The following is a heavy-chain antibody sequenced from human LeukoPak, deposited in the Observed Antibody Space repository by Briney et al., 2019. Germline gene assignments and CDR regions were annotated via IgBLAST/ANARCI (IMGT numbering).Heavy chain of an antibody. CDR2: IIPIFGIA. D-gene: IGHD3-22*01. CDR3: AREYDSSGYPQRLDY. Sequence: ASVKVSCKASRGTFSSYAISWVRQAPGQGLEWMGRIIPIFGIANYAQKFQGRVTITADKSTSTAYMELSSLRSEDTAVYYCAREYDSSGYPQRLDYWGQGTLVTVSS. V-gene: IGHV1-69*04. J-gene: IGHJ4*02. CDR1: RGTFSSYA.